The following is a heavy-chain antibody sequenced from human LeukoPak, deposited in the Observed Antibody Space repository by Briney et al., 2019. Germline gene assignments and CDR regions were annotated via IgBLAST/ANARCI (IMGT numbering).Heavy chain of an antibody. J-gene: IGHJ6*03. D-gene: IGHD3-9*01. CDR3: ARDYDILTGYPHYYYYMDV. CDR2: INPNSGGT. CDR1: GYTFTSYG. Sequence: GASVKVSCKASGYTFTSYGISWVRQAPGQGLEWMGWINPNSGGTNYAQKFQGGVTMTRDTSISTAYMELSRLRSDDTAVYYCARDYDILTGYPHYYYYMDVWGKGTTVTISS. V-gene: IGHV1-2*02.